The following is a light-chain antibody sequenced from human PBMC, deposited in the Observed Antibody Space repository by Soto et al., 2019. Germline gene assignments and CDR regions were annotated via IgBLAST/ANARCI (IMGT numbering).Light chain of an antibody. Sequence: DIQMTQSPSTLSASVGDRVTITCRASQSISSWLAWYQQKPGKAPKLLIYDASRLESGVPSRFSGSASGTEFTLTISSLQPDDFATYYCQQYDNYPLTFGGGTKLDIK. CDR1: QSISSW. V-gene: IGKV1-5*01. J-gene: IGKJ4*01. CDR3: QQYDNYPLT. CDR2: DAS.